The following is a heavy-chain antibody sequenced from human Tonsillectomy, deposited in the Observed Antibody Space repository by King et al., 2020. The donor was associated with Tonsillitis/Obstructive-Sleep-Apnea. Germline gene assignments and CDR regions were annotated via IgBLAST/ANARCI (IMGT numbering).Heavy chain of an antibody. CDR1: GFTFSSYA. J-gene: IGHJ6*02. D-gene: IGHD6-19*01. Sequence: VQLVESGGGLVQPGGSLRLSCGASGFTFSSYAMSWVRQAPGKGLEWVSTISGSGGNTYYADSVKGRFTISRDNSKNTLYLQMNSLRAEDTAVYFCAKDISVAGTKGVRGYCHYYGMDVWGQGTTVTVSS. CDR3: AKDISVAGTKGVRGYCHYYGMDV. CDR2: ISGSGGNT. V-gene: IGHV3-23*04.